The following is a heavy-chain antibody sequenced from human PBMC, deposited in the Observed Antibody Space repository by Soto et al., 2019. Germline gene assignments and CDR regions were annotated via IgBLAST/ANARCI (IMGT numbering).Heavy chain of an antibody. J-gene: IGHJ4*02. CDR3: ASGGSSLNFDS. Sequence: GASVKVSCKASGGTFSSYTISWVRQAPGQGLEWMGRIIPILGIANYADSVKGRFTISRDNAKNTLFLQMNSLRAEDTAVYFCASGGSSLNFDSWGQGTLVTVS. CDR2: IIPILGIA. D-gene: IGHD6-13*01. CDR1: GGTFSSYT. V-gene: IGHV1-69*02.